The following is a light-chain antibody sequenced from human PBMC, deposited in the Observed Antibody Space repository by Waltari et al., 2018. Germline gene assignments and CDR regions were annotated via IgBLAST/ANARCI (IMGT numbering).Light chain of an antibody. CDR1: QSISSW. V-gene: IGKV1-5*03. Sequence: DIQMTQSPSTLSASVGDRVTITFRASQSISSWLAWYPQKPGKAPKLLIYTASSLESGVPSRFSGSGSGTEFTLTISSLQPDDFATYYCQQYNSYSTFGQGTKLEIK. CDR2: TAS. CDR3: QQYNSYST. J-gene: IGKJ2*01.